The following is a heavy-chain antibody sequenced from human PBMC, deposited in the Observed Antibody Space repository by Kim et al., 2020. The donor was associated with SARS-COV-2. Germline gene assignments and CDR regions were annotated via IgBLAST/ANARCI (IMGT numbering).Heavy chain of an antibody. CDR3: ARGFGYYYDSSGYFDY. D-gene: IGHD3-22*01. Sequence: SETLSLICTVSGGSISSSSYYWGWIRQPPGKGLEWIGSIYYSGSTYYNPSLKSRVTISVDTSKNQFSLKLSSVTAAVTAVYYCARGFGYYYDSSGYFDYWGQGTLVTVSS. J-gene: IGHJ4*02. CDR2: IYYSGST. V-gene: IGHV4-39*07. CDR1: GGSISSSSYY.